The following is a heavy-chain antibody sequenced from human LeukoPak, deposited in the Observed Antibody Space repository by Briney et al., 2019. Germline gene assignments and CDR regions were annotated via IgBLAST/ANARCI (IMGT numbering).Heavy chain of an antibody. CDR2: IYYSGST. D-gene: IGHD3-22*01. V-gene: IGHV4-59*01. Sequence: NPSETLSLTCTVSGGSISSYYWSWIRQPPGKGLEWIGYIYYSGSTNYNPSRKSRVTISVDTSKNQFSLRLRSVTAADTAVYYCARVTGYMIEDYFDYWGQGTLVTVSS. CDR3: ARVTGYMIEDYFDY. J-gene: IGHJ4*02. CDR1: GGSISSYY.